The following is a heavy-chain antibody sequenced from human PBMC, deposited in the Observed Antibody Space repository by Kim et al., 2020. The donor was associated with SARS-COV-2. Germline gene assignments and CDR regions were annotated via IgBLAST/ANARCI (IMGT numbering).Heavy chain of an antibody. Sequence: GGSLRLSCAASGFTFSSYSMNWVRQAPGKGLEWVSSISSSSSYIYYADSVKGRFTISRDNAKNSLYLQMNSLRAEDTAVYYCASTRGRDYGDYTFDYWGREPWSPSPQ. D-gene: IGHD4-17*01. CDR2: ISSSSSYI. CDR3: ASTRGRDYGDYTFDY. J-gene: IGHJ4*02. CDR1: GFTFSSYS. V-gene: IGHV3-21*01.